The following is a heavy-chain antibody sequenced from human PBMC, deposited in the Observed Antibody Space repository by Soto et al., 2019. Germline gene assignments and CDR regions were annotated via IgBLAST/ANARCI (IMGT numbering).Heavy chain of an antibody. CDR3: AKDGGQQLAYKWFDP. CDR2: ISYDGSNK. D-gene: IGHD6-13*01. CDR1: GFTFSSYG. Sequence: GGSLRLSCAASGFTFSSYGMHWVRQAPGKGLEWVAVISYDGSNKYYADSVKGRFTISRDNSKNTLYLQMNSLRAEDTAVYYCAKDGGQQLAYKWFDPWGQGTLVTAPQ. J-gene: IGHJ5*02. V-gene: IGHV3-30*18.